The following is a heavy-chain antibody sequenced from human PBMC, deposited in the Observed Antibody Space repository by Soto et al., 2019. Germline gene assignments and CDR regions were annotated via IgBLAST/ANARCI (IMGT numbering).Heavy chain of an antibody. J-gene: IGHJ5*02. V-gene: IGHV4-30-4*01. Sequence: QMQLQESGPGLVKPSQTLSLTCTVSGGSISSGDYYWSWIRQPPGKGLEWIGYIYYSGSTNYNPSLKSRVNISVDTSKNQFSLKLSSVIAADTAVYYCARVRGRLLRFDPWGQGTLVTVSS. CDR1: GGSISSGDYY. CDR2: IYYSGST. CDR3: ARVRGRLLRFDP. D-gene: IGHD2-15*01.